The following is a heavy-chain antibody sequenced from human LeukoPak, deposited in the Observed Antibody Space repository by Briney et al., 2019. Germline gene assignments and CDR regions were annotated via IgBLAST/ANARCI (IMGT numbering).Heavy chain of an antibody. CDR1: GGSISSGSYY. CDR2: IYTSGST. Sequence: KASQTLSLTCTVSGGSISSGSYYWSWIRQPAGKGLEWIGRIYTSGSTNYNPSLKSRVTISVDTSKNQFSLKLSSVTAADTAVYYCARKAYYYDSSGLNGNAFDIWGQGTMVTVSS. V-gene: IGHV4-61*02. CDR3: ARKAYYYDSSGLNGNAFDI. J-gene: IGHJ3*02. D-gene: IGHD3-22*01.